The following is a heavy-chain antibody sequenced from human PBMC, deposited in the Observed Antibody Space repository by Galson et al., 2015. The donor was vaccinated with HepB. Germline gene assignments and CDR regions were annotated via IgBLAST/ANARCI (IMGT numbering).Heavy chain of an antibody. D-gene: IGHD3-3*01. J-gene: IGHJ4*02. V-gene: IGHV3-11*01. CDR3: ARVGPYYDFWSGHLDY. CDR2: ISSSGSTI. CDR1: GFTFSNYY. Sequence: SLRLSCAASGFTFSNYYLSWIRQAPGKGLEWISYISSSGSTIYYADSVKGRFTISRDNAKNSLYLQVNSLRAEDTAVYYCARVGPYYDFWSGHLDYWGQGTLVTVSS.